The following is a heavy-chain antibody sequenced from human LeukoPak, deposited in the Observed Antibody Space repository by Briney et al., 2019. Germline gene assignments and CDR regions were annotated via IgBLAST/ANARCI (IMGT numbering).Heavy chain of an antibody. CDR3: ARTDAFDI. V-gene: IGHV3-48*04. CDR1: GFTFSTYS. CDR2: ISSTSTAI. J-gene: IGHJ3*02. Sequence: SGGSLRLSCAASGFTFSTYSMNWVRQAPGKGLEWVSYISSTSTAIYYADSVKGRFTISRDNAKNSLYLQMNSLRAEDTAEYYCARTDAFDIWGQGTMVTVSS.